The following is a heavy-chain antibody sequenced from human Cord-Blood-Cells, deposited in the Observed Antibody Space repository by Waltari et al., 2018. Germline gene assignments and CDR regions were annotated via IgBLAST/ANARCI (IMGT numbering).Heavy chain of an antibody. V-gene: IGHV3-23*01. CDR1: GFTFRRHA. CDR2: ISGSGGST. Sequence: VQLLESGGGLVQPGGSLRLSCAASGFTFRRHAMRWVHQAPGKGREWVSAISGSGGSTYYADSVKGRFTISRDNSKNTLYLQMNSLRVEDTAVYYCATLPPAGDLDYWGQGTLVTVSS. D-gene: IGHD7-27*01. CDR3: ATLPPAGDLDY. J-gene: IGHJ4*02.